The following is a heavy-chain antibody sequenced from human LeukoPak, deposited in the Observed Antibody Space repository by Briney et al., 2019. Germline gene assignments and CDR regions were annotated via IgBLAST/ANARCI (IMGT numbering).Heavy chain of an antibody. J-gene: IGHJ5*02. CDR1: GFTFSSYW. V-gene: IGHV3-74*01. CDR2: INSDGSST. CDR3: AREDVGPGTAVGT. D-gene: IGHD1-14*01. Sequence: PGGSLRLSCAASGFTFSSYWMHWVRQAPGKGLVWVTRINSDGSSTSYADSVKGRFTISRDNAKNTLYLQMNSLRAEDTAVYYCAREDVGPGTAVGTWGQGTLVIVSS.